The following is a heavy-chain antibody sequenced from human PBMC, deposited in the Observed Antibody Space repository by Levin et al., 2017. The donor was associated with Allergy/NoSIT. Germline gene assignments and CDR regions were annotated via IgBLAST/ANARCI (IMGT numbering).Heavy chain of an antibody. J-gene: IGHJ6*02. Sequence: GESLKISCAASGFTFSSYAMSWVRQAPGKGLEWVSAISGSGGSTYYADSVKGRFTISRDNSKNTLYLQMNSLRAEDTAVYYCAKSEDFWSGSPGPYGMDVWGQGTTVTVSS. CDR2: ISGSGGST. V-gene: IGHV3-23*01. CDR3: AKSEDFWSGSPGPYGMDV. CDR1: GFTFSSYA. D-gene: IGHD3-3*01.